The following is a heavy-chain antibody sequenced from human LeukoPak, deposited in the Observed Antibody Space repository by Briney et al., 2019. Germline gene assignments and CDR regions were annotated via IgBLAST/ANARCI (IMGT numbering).Heavy chain of an antibody. J-gene: IGHJ4*02. CDR3: ARGVRENRSWYTVHFDY. Sequence: GASVKVSCKASGYTFTSYGISWVRQAPGQGLEWMGWISIYDGKTLYAQKFQGRVTMTTDTSTSTAYMELRSLRPDDTAVYYCARGVRENRSWYTVHFDYWGQGTLVTVSS. D-gene: IGHD2-2*02. CDR1: GYTFTSYG. V-gene: IGHV1-18*01. CDR2: ISIYDGKT.